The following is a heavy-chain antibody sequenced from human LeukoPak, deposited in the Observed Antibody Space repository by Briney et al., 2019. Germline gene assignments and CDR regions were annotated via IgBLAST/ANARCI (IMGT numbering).Heavy chain of an antibody. CDR1: GVSISSSNSY. D-gene: IGHD3/OR15-3a*01. CDR3: ARQTGSGLFILP. Sequence: SETLSLTCTVSGVSISSSNSYWGWIRQPPGKGLEWIGSIYYSGNTHYNASLKSQVSISIDTSKNQFSLRLTSVTAADTAVYYCARQTGSGLFILPGGQGTLVTVSS. V-gene: IGHV4-39*01. CDR2: IYYSGNT. J-gene: IGHJ4*02.